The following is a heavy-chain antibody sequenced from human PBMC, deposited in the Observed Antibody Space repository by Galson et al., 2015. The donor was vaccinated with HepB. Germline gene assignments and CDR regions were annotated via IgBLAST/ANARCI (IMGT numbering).Heavy chain of an antibody. CDR2: INQDGSEK. CDR3: ARVQWFGEFDALDI. Sequence: SLRLSCAAFGFSFSTYWMSWVRQAPGKGLEWVAKINQDGSEKYYVDSLKGRFTISRDNAKNSLFLEMNSLRAEDTAVYYCARVQWFGEFDALDIWGQGTMVTVSA. D-gene: IGHD3-10*01. CDR1: GFSFSTYW. V-gene: IGHV3-7*03. J-gene: IGHJ3*02.